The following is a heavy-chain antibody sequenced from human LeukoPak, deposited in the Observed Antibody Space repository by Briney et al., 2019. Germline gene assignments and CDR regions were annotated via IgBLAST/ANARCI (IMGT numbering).Heavy chain of an antibody. Sequence: ASVKVSCKASGYTFTGYHMHWVRQAPGQGLEWMGRINPNSGGTNYAQKFQGRVTMTRDTSISTAYMELSRLRSDDTAVYYCARGGVATSPFDYWGQGTLVTVSS. CDR3: ARGGVATSPFDY. CDR1: GYTFTGYH. CDR2: INPNSGGT. D-gene: IGHD5-12*01. J-gene: IGHJ4*02. V-gene: IGHV1-2*06.